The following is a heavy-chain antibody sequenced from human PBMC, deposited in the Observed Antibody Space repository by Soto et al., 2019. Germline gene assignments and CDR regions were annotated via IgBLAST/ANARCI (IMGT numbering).Heavy chain of an antibody. V-gene: IGHV3-23*01. Sequence: PGGPLRLSCADSGFTFSGHAMSSVRPAPGKWLEWVSAISGSGRSTYYADSVKGRSTISRDHSKNKLSLQMNTVRAEDTAVYYCAKDRDRDILTGYPNWGQGTLVTVSS. CDR2: ISGSGRST. CDR3: AKDRDRDILTGYPN. D-gene: IGHD3-9*01. CDR1: GFTFSGHA. J-gene: IGHJ4*02.